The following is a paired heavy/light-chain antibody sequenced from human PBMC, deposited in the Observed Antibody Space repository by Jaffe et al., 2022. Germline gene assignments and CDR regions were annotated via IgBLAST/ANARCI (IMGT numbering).Light chain of an antibody. Sequence: QAVLTQPASLSASPGASASLTCTLRSGLNVGTYRIYWYRQKPGSPPQYLLKYKSDSDKHQGSGVPSRFSGSKDASANAGILLISGLQSEDEADYYCMIWHSSAWVFGGGTKLTVL. CDR2: YKSDSDK. J-gene: IGLJ3*02. CDR3: MIWHSSAWV. CDR1: SGLNVGTYR. V-gene: IGLV5-45*01.
Heavy chain of an antibody. V-gene: IGHV3-48*03. J-gene: IGHJ4*02. D-gene: IGHD1-26*01. CDR3: AREGSGNFDY. CDR2: ITSNGATI. CDR1: GFTFSSYE. Sequence: EVQLVESGGGLVQPGGSLRLSCAASGFTFSSYEMNWVRQAPGKGLEWLSYITSNGATIYYADSVKGRFTISRDNAKNSLYLQMNSLRAEDTAVYYCAREGSGNFDYWGQGTLVTVSS.